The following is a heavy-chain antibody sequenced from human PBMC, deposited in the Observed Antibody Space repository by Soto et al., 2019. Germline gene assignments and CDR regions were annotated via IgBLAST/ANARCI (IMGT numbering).Heavy chain of an antibody. J-gene: IGHJ3*02. CDR2: IYSNGST. Sequence: PSETLSLTCTVSGGSIGSYAWSWIRQPPGKGLEWIAYIYSNGSTNYNPSLESRVTISVDTSKNHFSLKLSSVTAADTAVYYCARKIDYGDYVVWAFDIWGQGTMVTVSS. CDR1: GGSIGSYA. V-gene: IGHV4-4*08. CDR3: ARKIDYGDYVVWAFDI. D-gene: IGHD4-17*01.